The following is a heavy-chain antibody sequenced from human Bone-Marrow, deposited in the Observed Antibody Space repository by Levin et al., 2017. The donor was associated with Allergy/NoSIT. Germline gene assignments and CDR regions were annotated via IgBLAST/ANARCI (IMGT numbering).Heavy chain of an antibody. J-gene: IGHJ5*02. D-gene: IGHD4-17*01. CDR2: IKQDGSEK. CDR3: ARGRDYGDYGGTWWLYMGPWFDP. CDR1: GFTFSSYW. Sequence: GGSLRLSCAASGFTFSSYWMSWVRQAPGKGLEWVANIKQDGSEKYYVDSVKGRFTISRDNAKNSLYLQMNSLRAEDTAVYYCARGRDYGDYGGTWWLYMGPWFDPWGQGTLVTVSS. V-gene: IGHV3-7*01.